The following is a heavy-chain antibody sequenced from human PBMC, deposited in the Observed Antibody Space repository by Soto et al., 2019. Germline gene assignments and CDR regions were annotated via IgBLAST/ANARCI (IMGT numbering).Heavy chain of an antibody. J-gene: IGHJ4*02. CDR3: ARNRHVYSGSEPPADY. Sequence: SVKVSCKASGGTFSSYTISWVRQAPGQGLEWMGRIIPILGIANYAQKFQGRVTITADKSTSTAYMELSSLRSEDTAVYYCARNRHVYSGSEPPADYWGQGTLVTV. V-gene: IGHV1-69*02. CDR2: IIPILGIA. CDR1: GGTFSSYT. D-gene: IGHD1-26*01.